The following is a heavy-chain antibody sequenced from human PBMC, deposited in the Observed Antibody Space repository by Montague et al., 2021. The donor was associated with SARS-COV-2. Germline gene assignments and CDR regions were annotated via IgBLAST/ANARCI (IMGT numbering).Heavy chain of an antibody. Sequence: SETLSLTCTVSGDSIRNSDYSWGWVRQPPGKGLEWIGNIYNGGTTFYNPSLKSRVTIFVDTSKNQFSLKLSSVTAADTAVYYCARQDAWAYCGDECYRGWFDSWGQGTLVTVSS. D-gene: IGHD2-21*01. J-gene: IGHJ5*01. CDR3: ARQDAWAYCGDECYRGWFDS. CDR2: IYNGGTT. CDR1: GDSIRNSDYS. V-gene: IGHV4-39*01.